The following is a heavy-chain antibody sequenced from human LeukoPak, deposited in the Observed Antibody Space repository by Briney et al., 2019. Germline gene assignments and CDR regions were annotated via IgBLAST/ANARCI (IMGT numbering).Heavy chain of an antibody. D-gene: IGHD6-13*01. CDR2: IVVGSGNT. V-gene: IGHV1-58*01. CDR3: ARATSWYLSYFDY. J-gene: IGHJ4*02. Sequence: SVKVSCKASGFTFTSSAVQWVRQARGQRLEWIGWIVVGSGNTNYAQKFQERVTITRDMSTSTAYMELSSLRSEDTAVYYCARATSWYLSYFDYWGQGTLVTVSS. CDR1: GFTFTSSA.